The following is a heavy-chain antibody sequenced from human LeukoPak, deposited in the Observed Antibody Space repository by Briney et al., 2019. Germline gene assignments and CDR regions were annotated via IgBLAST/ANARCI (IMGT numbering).Heavy chain of an antibody. CDR3: AREDVGCSSTSCYLDY. D-gene: IGHD2-2*01. V-gene: IGHV1-2*02. J-gene: IGHJ4*02. CDR2: INPNSGGT. CDR1: GYTFTGYY. Sequence: ASVKVSCKASGYTFTGYYMHWVRQDPGQGLEWMGWINPNSGGTNYAQKFQGRVTMTRDTSISTAYMELSRLRSDDTAVYYCAREDVGCSSTSCYLDYWGQGILVTVSS.